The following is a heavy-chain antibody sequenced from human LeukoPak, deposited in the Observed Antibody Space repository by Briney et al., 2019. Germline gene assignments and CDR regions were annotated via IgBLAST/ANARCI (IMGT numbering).Heavy chain of an antibody. D-gene: IGHD2-2*01. V-gene: IGHV1-2*06. CDR1: GYTFTGYY. CDR3: ARDPVYCYATSCFYNWFDP. J-gene: IGHJ5*02. CDR2: INPNSGDT. Sequence: GASVKVSCKASGYTFTGYYIHWLRQAPGQGLEWMGRINPNSGDTNYAQKFQGRVTMTRDTSISTAYMDLSRLRFDDTAVYYCARDPVYCYATSCFYNWFDPWGQGTLVTVSS.